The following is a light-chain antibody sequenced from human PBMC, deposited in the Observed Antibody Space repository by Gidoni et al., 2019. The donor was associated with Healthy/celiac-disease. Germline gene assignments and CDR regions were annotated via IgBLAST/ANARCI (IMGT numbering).Light chain of an antibody. CDR3: QSYDSSLSGLYV. CDR1: RSNIGAGYD. CDR2: GNS. J-gene: IGLJ1*01. V-gene: IGLV1-40*01. Sequence: QSVLTQPPSVSGAPGQRVTISCTGSRSNIGAGYDVHWYQQLPGTAPKRLIYGNSNRPSGVPDRFSGSKSGTSASLAITGLQAEDEADYYCQSYDSSLSGLYVFGTGTKVTVL.